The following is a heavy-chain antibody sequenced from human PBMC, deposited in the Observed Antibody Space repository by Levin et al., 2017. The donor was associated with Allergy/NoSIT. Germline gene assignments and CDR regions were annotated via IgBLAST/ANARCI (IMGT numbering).Heavy chain of an antibody. D-gene: IGHD5-24*01. V-gene: IGHV1-69*01. J-gene: IGHJ6*02. CDR2: IIPIFGTA. Sequence: KISCKASGGTFSSYAISWVRQAPGQGLEWLGGIIPIFGTANYAQKFQGRVTITADESTSTAYMELSSLRSEDTAVYYCAREEGRDGYNNYYYYGMDVWGQGTTVTVSS. CDR3: AREEGRDGYNNYYYYGMDV. CDR1: GGTFSSYA.